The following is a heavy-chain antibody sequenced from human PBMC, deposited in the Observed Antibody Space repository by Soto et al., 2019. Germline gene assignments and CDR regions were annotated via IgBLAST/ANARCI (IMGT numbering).Heavy chain of an antibody. CDR1: GFTFSSYA. CDR2: ISGTGGST. V-gene: IGHV3-23*01. CDR3: AKDRYDGAARPIDY. Sequence: GGSLRLSCAASGFTFSSYAMSWVRQAPGKGLEWVSGISGTGGSTYYADSVKGRFTISRDYSKNTLYLQMNSLRAEDTAVYYCAKDRYDGAARPIDYWGQGTLVTVSS. D-gene: IGHD6-6*01. J-gene: IGHJ4*02.